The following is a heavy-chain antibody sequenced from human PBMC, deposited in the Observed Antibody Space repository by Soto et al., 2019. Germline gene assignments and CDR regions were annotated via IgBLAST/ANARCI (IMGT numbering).Heavy chain of an antibody. J-gene: IGHJ5*02. Sequence: QVQLQESGPGLVKPSQTLSLTCTVSGGSISSGGYYWSWIRQHPGKGLEWIGYIYYSGSTYYNPSLKSRVTTSVDTSKNQFSLKLSSVTAADTAVYYCARVEEQLGEEWFGELYSWFDPWGQGTLVTVSS. CDR1: GGSISSGGYY. D-gene: IGHD3-10*01. CDR3: ARVEEQLGEEWFGELYSWFDP. V-gene: IGHV4-31*03. CDR2: IYYSGST.